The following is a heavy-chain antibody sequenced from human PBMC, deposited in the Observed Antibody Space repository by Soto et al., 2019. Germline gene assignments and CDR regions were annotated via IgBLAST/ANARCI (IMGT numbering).Heavy chain of an antibody. CDR1: GFTFSSYS. J-gene: IGHJ4*02. V-gene: IGHV3-21*01. CDR2: ISSSSSYI. Sequence: GGSLRLSCAASGFTFSSYSMNWVRQAPGKGLEWVSSISSSSSYIYYADSVKGRFTISRDNAKNSLYLQMNSLRAEDTAVYYCARATIDSDIVVVPAAMGRMDYWGQGTLVTVSS. CDR3: ARATIDSDIVVVPAAMGRMDY. D-gene: IGHD2-2*01.